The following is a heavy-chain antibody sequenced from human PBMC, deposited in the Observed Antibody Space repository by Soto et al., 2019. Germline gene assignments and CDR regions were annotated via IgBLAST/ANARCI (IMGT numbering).Heavy chain of an antibody. D-gene: IGHD1-26*01. CDR3: AKDLWGMGWSYKRYVLAV. V-gene: IGHV3-30*18. CDR2: ISYDGSNK. Sequence: PGGSLRLSCAASGFTFSSYGMHWVRQAPGKGLEWVAVISYDGSNKYYADSVKGRFTISRDNSKNTLYLQMNSLRAEDTAVYYCAKDLWGMGWSYKRYVLAVSAQGTTVTVSS. J-gene: IGHJ6*02. CDR1: GFTFSSYG.